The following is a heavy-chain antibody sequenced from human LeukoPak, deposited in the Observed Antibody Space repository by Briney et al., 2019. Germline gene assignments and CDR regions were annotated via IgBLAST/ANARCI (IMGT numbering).Heavy chain of an antibody. CDR2: IAANGDT. V-gene: IGHV3-13*04. CDR1: GFTFSSYD. D-gene: IGHD3-10*01. CDR3: ARVTGSSGGAFDV. J-gene: IGHJ3*01. Sequence: GGSQRLSCAASGFTFSSYDMHWVRQTTGKGLEWVSAIAANGDTYYAGSVKGRFTISRENAKSSLYLQMNSLRAGDAAIYYCARVTGSSGGAFDVWGQGTMVTVSS.